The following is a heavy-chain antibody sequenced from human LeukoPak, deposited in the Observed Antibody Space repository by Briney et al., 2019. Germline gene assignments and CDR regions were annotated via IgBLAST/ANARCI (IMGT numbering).Heavy chain of an antibody. D-gene: IGHD2-2*01. J-gene: IGHJ4*02. CDR3: AKDSIYCSSTSCPSAFDY. Sequence: GGSLRLSCAASGLTFADYAMHWVRQAPGKGLEWVSGISWNSGTIAYADSVKGRFTISRDNAKNSLYLQMNSLRAEDTALYYCAKDSIYCSSTSCPSAFDYWGQGTLVTVSS. V-gene: IGHV3-9*01. CDR2: ISWNSGTI. CDR1: GLTFADYA.